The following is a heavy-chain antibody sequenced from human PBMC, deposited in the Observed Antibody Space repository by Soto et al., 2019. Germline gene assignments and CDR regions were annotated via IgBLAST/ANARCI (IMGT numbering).Heavy chain of an antibody. CDR2: ISSSSSYI. CDR1: GFTFSSYG. D-gene: IGHD2-8*01. V-gene: IGHV3-21*01. CDR3: ASSSMLPWYFDL. Sequence: EVQLVESGGGLVKPGGSLRLSCAASGFTFSSYGMNWVRQAPGKGLEWVSAISSSSSYIYYADSVKGRFTISRDNAKNSLYLQLNSLRAEDTAVYYCASSSMLPWYFDLWGRGTLVTVSS. J-gene: IGHJ2*01.